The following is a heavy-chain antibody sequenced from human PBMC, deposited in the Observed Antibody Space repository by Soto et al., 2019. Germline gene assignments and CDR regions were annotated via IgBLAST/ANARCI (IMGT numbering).Heavy chain of an antibody. D-gene: IGHD3-10*01. CDR2: ISSSSSTI. CDR3: ARDNYVRGVIIASSYYYGMDV. V-gene: IGHV3-48*02. CDR1: GFTFSSYS. Sequence: GGSLRLSCAASGFTFSSYSMNWVRQAPGKGLEWVSYISSSSSTIYYADSVKGRFTISRDNAKNSLYLQMNSLRDEDTAVYYCARDNYVRGVIIASSYYYGMDVWGQGTTVTVSS. J-gene: IGHJ6*02.